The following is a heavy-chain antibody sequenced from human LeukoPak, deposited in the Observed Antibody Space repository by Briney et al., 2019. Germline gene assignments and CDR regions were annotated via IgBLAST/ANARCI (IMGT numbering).Heavy chain of an antibody. J-gene: IGHJ6*02. CDR3: ARLPMYSYDSSGYYSYYYYYGMDV. D-gene: IGHD3-22*01. CDR1: GGSIRSYY. V-gene: IGHV4-59*08. Sequence: SETLSLTCTVSGGSIRSYYWSWVRQPPGKGLEWSGYIYYSGSTNYSPSLKRRVTIAVDTSKNQFSLKLSSVTAADTAVYYCARLPMYSYDSSGYYSYYYYYGMDVWGQGTTVTVSS. CDR2: IYYSGST.